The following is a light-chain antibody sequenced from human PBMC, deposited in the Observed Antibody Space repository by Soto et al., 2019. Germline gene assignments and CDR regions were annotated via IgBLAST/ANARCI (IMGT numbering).Light chain of an antibody. J-gene: IGKJ1*01. CDR3: QQSDSSPHT. CDR2: TVS. CDR1: QTVTRY. V-gene: IGKV1-39*01. Sequence: DIRMTQSPSSLSASVEDRVTISCRASQTVTRYLHWYRQNPGKAPELLIHTVSTLQSGVPSRFSGSGSGTDFTLTISGLRPEDSATYYCQQSDSSPHTFGQGTKVQIK.